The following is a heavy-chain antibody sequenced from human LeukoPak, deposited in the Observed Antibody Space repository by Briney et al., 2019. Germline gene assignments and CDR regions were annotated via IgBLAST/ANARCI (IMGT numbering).Heavy chain of an antibody. Sequence: ASVKVSCKASGGTFSSYAISWVRQAPGQGLEWMGGIIPIFGTANYAQKFQGRVTITADGSTSTAYMELSSLRSEDTAVYYCAGAPTYYYDSSGYYLYWGQGTLVTVSS. CDR2: IIPIFGTA. V-gene: IGHV1-69*01. J-gene: IGHJ4*02. CDR3: AGAPTYYYDSSGYYLY. CDR1: GGTFSSYA. D-gene: IGHD3-22*01.